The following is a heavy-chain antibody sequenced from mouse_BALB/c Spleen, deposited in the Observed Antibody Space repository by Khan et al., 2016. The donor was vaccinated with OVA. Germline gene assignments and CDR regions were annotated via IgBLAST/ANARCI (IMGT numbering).Heavy chain of an antibody. J-gene: IGHJ4*01. CDR2: ITYSGNT. Sequence: EVQLQESGPSLVKPSQTLSLTCSVTGDSITSGFWNWIRKFPGNKFEYLGYITYSGNTYYNPPLKSRISFTRDTSKSQYFLQLNSVTTEDTATYFCARSYGSWAMDYWGQGTSVTVSS. CDR1: GDSITSGF. D-gene: IGHD1-1*01. V-gene: IGHV3-8*02. CDR3: ARSYGSWAMDY.